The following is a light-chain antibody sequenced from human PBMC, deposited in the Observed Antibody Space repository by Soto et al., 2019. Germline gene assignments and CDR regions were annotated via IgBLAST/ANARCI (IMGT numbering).Light chain of an antibody. CDR1: QSVSSY. Sequence: EIVLTQSPATLSLSPGERATNSCRASQSVSSYLAWYQQKPGQAPRLLIYDASNRATGIPARFSGSGSGTDFTLTISSLEPEDFAVYYCQQRSNWPPTFGGGTKVDIK. J-gene: IGKJ4*01. CDR2: DAS. V-gene: IGKV3-11*01. CDR3: QQRSNWPPT.